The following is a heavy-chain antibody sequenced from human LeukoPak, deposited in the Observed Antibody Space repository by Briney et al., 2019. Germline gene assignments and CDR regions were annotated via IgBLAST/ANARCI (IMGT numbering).Heavy chain of an antibody. V-gene: IGHV4-38-2*02. D-gene: IGHD2/OR15-2a*01. J-gene: IGHJ4*02. CDR2: IYHSGST. Sequence: PSETLSLTCAVSGYSISSGYYWGWIRQPPGKGLGWIGSIYHSGSTYYNPSLKSRVTISLHTSKNQFSLKLSSVTAPDTAVYYCARDLHSNYIDYWGQGTLVTVSS. CDR3: ARDLHSNYIDY. CDR1: GYSISSGYY.